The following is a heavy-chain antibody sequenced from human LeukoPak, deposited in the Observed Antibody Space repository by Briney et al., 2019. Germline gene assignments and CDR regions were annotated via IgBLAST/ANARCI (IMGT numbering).Heavy chain of an antibody. J-gene: IGHJ3*02. D-gene: IGHD2-21*02. CDR1: GFTFSSYG. Sequence: GGSLRLSCAASGFTFSSYGMSWVRQAPGKGLEWVSAISGSGGRTYHADSVKGRFTISRDNSKNTLYLQMNSLRAEDTAVYYCAKENRRYCGGDCYPDAFDIWGQGTMVTVSS. CDR3: AKENRRYCGGDCYPDAFDI. V-gene: IGHV3-23*01. CDR2: ISGSGGRT.